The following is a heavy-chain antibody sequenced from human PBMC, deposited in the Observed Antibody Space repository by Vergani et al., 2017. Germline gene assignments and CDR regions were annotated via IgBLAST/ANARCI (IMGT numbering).Heavy chain of an antibody. D-gene: IGHD5-24*01. J-gene: IGHJ3*02. CDR2: ISNSGNTI. CDR1: GFSFSDHY. V-gene: IGHV3-11*01. Sequence: QLQLVESGGGLVNPGGSLRLPCAASGFSFSDHYLTWIRQAPGKGLEWVSYISNSGNTIEYAVSVKGRFSISRDNAKSSLFLQMDSLRAEDTAVYYCARDHRDYNNYPGTFDIWGQGSMVTVSS. CDR3: ARDHRDYNNYPGTFDI.